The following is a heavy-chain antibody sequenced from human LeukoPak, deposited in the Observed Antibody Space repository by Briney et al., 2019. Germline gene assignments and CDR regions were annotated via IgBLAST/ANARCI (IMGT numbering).Heavy chain of an antibody. D-gene: IGHD3-16*01. CDR3: ARDQSDYDYVWGSYFEGYFDY. CDR1: GFTFSSYS. CDR2: ISSSSSYI. J-gene: IGHJ4*02. Sequence: GGSLRLSCAASGFTFSSYSMNWVRQAPGKGLEWVSSISSSSSYIYYADSVKGRFTISRDNAKNSLYLQMNSLRAEDTAVYYCARDQSDYDYVWGSYFEGYFDYGGQGTLI. V-gene: IGHV3-21*01.